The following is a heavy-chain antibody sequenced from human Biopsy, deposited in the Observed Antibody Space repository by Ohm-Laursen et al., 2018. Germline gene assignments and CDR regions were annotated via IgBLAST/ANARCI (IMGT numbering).Heavy chain of an antibody. CDR2: ISGTSNYV. Sequence: SLRLPCAASGFTLTNYGMNWVRQAPGKGLEWVSSISGTSNYVYYADSVKGRFTLSRDNAMKSLNLQMNSLRAEDTAVYYCARDGAGSYHDYWGQGTLVTVSS. D-gene: IGHD3-10*01. CDR1: GFTLTNYG. J-gene: IGHJ4*02. CDR3: ARDGAGSYHDY. V-gene: IGHV3-21*01.